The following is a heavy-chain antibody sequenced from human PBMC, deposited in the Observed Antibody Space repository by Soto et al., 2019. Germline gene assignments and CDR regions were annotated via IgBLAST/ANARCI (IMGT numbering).Heavy chain of an antibody. Sequence: SETLSLTYAVYGGSFSGYYWSWIRRPPGKGLEWIGEINHSGSTNYNPSLKSRVTISVDTSKNQFSLKLSSVTAADTAVYYCARVGAVAGTSPIYFDYWGQGTLVTVSS. CDR1: GGSFSGYY. CDR3: ARVGAVAGTSPIYFDY. J-gene: IGHJ4*02. D-gene: IGHD6-19*01. V-gene: IGHV4-34*01. CDR2: INHSGST.